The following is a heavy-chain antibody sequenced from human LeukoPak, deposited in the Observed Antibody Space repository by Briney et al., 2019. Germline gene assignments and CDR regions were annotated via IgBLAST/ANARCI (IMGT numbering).Heavy chain of an antibody. CDR2: IHYSGST. CDR1: GGSISHYY. D-gene: IGHD3-3*01. CDR3: ARLNDFWSGRYGMDV. J-gene: IGHJ6*02. V-gene: IGHV4-59*08. Sequence: SETLSLTCTVSGGSISHYYWSWIRQPPGQGLEWVGYIHYSGSTNYNPSLKSRVTLSVDTSKNQFSLKVSSVAAADTAVYYCARLNDFWSGRYGMDVWGQGTTVAVSS.